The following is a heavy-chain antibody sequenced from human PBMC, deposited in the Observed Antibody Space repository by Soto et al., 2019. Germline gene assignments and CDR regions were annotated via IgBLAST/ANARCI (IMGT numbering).Heavy chain of an antibody. J-gene: IGHJ4*02. D-gene: IGHD3-10*01. V-gene: IGHV4-34*01. CDR3: ARLWSSNEGSS. CDR1: GGSFRGYY. Sequence: QVRLQQWGAGLLKPSETLALTCAVHGGSFRGYYWSWIRQPPGKGLEWIGEINHSGGTNYNPSLKSRVSISVDASKNLFSLQLTSVTAADTAVYYCARLWSSNEGSSWGQGTLVAVSS. CDR2: INHSGGT.